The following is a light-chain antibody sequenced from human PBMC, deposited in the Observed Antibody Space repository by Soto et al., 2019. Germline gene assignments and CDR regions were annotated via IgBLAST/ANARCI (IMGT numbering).Light chain of an antibody. J-gene: IGKJ1*01. V-gene: IGKV3-15*01. CDR2: GAS. CDR3: QRYYNWPRT. CDR1: QSVSSN. Sequence: ETVMTQSPATLSVSPGERATLSCRASQSVSSNLAWYQQKPGQAPRLLIYGASTRATGIPARFSGSGSGTEFTLTISSLQSEDFAVYYCQRYYNWPRTFGQGTKVDI.